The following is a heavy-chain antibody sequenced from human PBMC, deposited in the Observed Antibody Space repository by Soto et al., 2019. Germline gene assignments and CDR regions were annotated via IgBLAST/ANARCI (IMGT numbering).Heavy chain of an antibody. D-gene: IGHD6-19*01. Sequence: ASVKVSCKASGYTFTSYGISWVRQAPGQGLEWMGWISAYNGNTNYAQKLQGRVTMTKDTSTSTAYMDLRSLRSDDTAVYYCALRPFKGSSGWGDYWGQGTLVTVSS. CDR1: GYTFTSYG. CDR3: ALRPFKGSSGWGDY. CDR2: ISAYNGNT. J-gene: IGHJ4*02. V-gene: IGHV1-18*04.